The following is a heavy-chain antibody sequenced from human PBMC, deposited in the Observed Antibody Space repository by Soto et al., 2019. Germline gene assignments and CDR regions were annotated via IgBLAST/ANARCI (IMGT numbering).Heavy chain of an antibody. J-gene: IGHJ5*02. CDR1: GGTFSSYA. CDR3: ARRTTHYYGSGAGNWFDP. V-gene: IGHV1-69*01. Sequence: QVQLVQSGAEVKKPGSSVKVSCKASGGTFSSYAISWVRQAPGQGLEWMGGIIPIFGTANYAQKFQGRVTITADESTSTVYRELSSLRSEDTAVYYCARRTTHYYGSGAGNWFDPWGQGTLVTVSS. CDR2: IIPIFGTA. D-gene: IGHD3-10*01.